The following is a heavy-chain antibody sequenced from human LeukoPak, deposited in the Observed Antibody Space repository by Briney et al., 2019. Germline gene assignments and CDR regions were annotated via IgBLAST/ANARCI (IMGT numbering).Heavy chain of an antibody. J-gene: IGHJ4*02. V-gene: IGHV3-21*01. CDR1: EITFSTYS. D-gene: IGHD2-2*01. CDR2: ISSSGSYL. CDR3: VRGWGYCSSPICPTGDY. Sequence: GGSLRLSCVPSEITFSTYSMNWVRRAPGKGLEWVSSISSSGSYLYYADSVKGRFTISRDKDKDSLYLQMNSLRAEDTAVYYCVRGWGYCSSPICPTGDYWGQGTLVTVSS.